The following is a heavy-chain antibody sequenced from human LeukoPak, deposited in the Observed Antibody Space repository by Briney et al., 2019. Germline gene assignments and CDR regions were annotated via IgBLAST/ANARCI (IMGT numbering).Heavy chain of an antibody. V-gene: IGHV1-69*05. Sequence: SSVKVSCKASGDTFSSYAICWVQQAPGQGLEWIGRIIPIFGTANYAQKFQGRVTITTDESTSTAYMELSSLRSEDTAVYYCARELYYYDSSGYFDYWGQGTLVTVSS. J-gene: IGHJ4*02. CDR2: IIPIFGTA. CDR1: GDTFSSYA. D-gene: IGHD3-22*01. CDR3: ARELYYYDSSGYFDY.